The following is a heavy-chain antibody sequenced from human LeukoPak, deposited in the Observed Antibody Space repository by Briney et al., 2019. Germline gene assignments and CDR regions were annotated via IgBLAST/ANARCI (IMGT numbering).Heavy chain of an antibody. CDR3: ARDNEAAARAYDY. CDR2: IYSSGST. V-gene: IGHV4-4*07. D-gene: IGHD6-13*01. Sequence: PSETLSLTCTVSGGAISSYYWSWIRQPAGKGLEWIGRIYSSGSTNYNTSLKSRVTMSVDTSKNQFSLKLSSVTAADTAVYYCARDNEAAARAYDYWGQGTLATVSS. J-gene: IGHJ4*02. CDR1: GGAISSYY.